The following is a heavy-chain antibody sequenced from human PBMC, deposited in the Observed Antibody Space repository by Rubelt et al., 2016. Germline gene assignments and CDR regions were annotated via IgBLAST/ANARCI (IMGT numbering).Heavy chain of an antibody. D-gene: IGHD1-26*01. CDR1: GFTFSSYA. J-gene: IGHJ4*02. CDR2: IYSGGST. CDR3: ARDLVGVYY. Sequence: EVQLLESGGGLVQPGGSLRLSCAASGFTFSSYAMSWVRQAPGKGLEWVSVIYSGGSTFYADSVKGRFTISRDNSKNTLYLQRNSLRAEDTAVYYCARDLVGVYYWGQGTLVTVSS. V-gene: IGHV3-23*01.